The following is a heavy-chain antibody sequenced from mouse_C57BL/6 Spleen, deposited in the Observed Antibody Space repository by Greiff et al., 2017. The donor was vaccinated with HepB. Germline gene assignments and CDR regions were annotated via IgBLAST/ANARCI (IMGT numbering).Heavy chain of an antibody. CDR2: IDPETGGT. CDR3: TRIEYY. Sequence: QVQLQQSGAELVRPGASVTLSCKASGYTFTDYEMHWVKQTPVHGLEWIGAIDPETGGTAYNQKFKGKAILTADKSPGTAYMELRSLTSEDSAVYYCTRIEYYWGQGTTLTVSS. CDR1: GYTFTDYE. J-gene: IGHJ2*01. V-gene: IGHV1-15*01.